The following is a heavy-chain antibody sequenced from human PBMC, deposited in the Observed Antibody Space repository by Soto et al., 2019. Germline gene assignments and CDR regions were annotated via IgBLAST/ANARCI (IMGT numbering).Heavy chain of an antibody. V-gene: IGHV3-15*01. CDR2: IKSKTDGGTT. D-gene: IGHD3-3*01. J-gene: IGHJ6*02. CDR3: TSSGGLLTSDELNLTIFGVTKRHYYYYGMDV. Sequence: EVQLVESGGGLVKPGGSLRLSCAASGFTFSNAWMSWVRQAPGKGLEWVGRIKSKTDGGTTDYAAPVKGRFTISRDDFKDTLYLQMYSLQSEDTAVYYCTSSGGLLTSDELNLTIFGVTKRHYYYYGMDVWGQGTTVTVSS. CDR1: GFTFSNAW.